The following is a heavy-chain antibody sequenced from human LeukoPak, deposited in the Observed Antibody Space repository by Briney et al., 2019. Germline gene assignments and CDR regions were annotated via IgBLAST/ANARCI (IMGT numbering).Heavy chain of an antibody. CDR3: ATDWDY. Sequence: SETLSLTCTVSGVSISSYYWSWLRQPPGKGLEWIGYIYYSGSTNYNPSLKRRVIISLDTSKNQFSLQLSSVTAADTDVYYCATDWDYWGQGTLVTVSS. J-gene: IGHJ4*02. CDR2: IYYSGST. D-gene: IGHD1-26*01. V-gene: IGHV4-59*01. CDR1: GVSISSYY.